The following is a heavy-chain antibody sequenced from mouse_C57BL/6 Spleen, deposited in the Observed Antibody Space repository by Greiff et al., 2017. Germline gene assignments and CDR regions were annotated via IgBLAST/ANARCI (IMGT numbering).Heavy chain of an antibody. CDR3: ARFYRGYYAMDY. V-gene: IGHV1-26*01. CDR2: INPNNGGT. CDR1: GYTFTDYY. Sequence: VQLQQSGPELVKPGASVKISCKASGYTFTDYYMNWVKQSHGKSLEWIGDINPNNGGTSYNQKFKGKATLTVDKSSSTAYMELRSLTSEDSAVYYCARFYRGYYAMDYWGQGTSVTVSS. J-gene: IGHJ4*01. D-gene: IGHD2-14*01.